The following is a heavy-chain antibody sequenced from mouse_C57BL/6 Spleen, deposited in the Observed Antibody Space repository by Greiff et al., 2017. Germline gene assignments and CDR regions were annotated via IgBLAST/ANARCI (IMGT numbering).Heavy chain of an antibody. CDR1: GFSLTSYG. V-gene: IGHV2-6-1*01. D-gene: IGHD2-1*01. CDR2: IWSDGST. Sequence: QVQLKESGPGLVAPSQSLSITCTVSGFSLTSYGVHWVRQPPGKGLEWLVVIWSDGSTTYNSALKSRLSISKDNSKSQVFLKMNSLQTDDTAMYYCARHHGNYPAWFAYWGQGTLVTVSA. CDR3: ARHHGNYPAWFAY. J-gene: IGHJ3*01.